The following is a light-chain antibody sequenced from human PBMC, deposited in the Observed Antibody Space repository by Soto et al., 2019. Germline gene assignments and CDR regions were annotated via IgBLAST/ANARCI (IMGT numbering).Light chain of an antibody. CDR1: SSDVGGYNY. J-gene: IGLJ2*01. CDR2: EVS. CDR3: SSYTSSNIPE. Sequence: QSALTQPASVSGSPGQSITISCTGTSSDVGGYNYVSWYQQHPGKAPKLMIYEVSNRPSGVSNRFSGSKSGNTASLTISGLQAEDEADYYCSSYTSSNIPEFGGGTKLTVL. V-gene: IGLV2-14*01.